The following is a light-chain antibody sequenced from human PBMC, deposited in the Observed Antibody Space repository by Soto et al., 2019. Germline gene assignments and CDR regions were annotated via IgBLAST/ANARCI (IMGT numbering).Light chain of an antibody. Sequence: DIQLTQSPSTLSASVGDRVTITCRASQSVSVWLAWYQQKPGKAPKLLIYRASALQSGVPSRFSGSGSGTEFTLTIDSLQPDDFATFYCQQYSTYPLTFGGGTKVDIK. CDR2: RAS. V-gene: IGKV1-5*03. CDR3: QQYSTYPLT. CDR1: QSVSVW. J-gene: IGKJ4*01.